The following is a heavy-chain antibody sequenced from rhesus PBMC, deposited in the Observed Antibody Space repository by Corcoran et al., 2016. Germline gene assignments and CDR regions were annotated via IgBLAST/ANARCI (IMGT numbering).Heavy chain of an antibody. Sequence: ELHLLAFGGALPQPGGLLILSCPSSVFIFCVNGLHWARLAWWMETIKRSGETEYKNRSRKGRFTVSRDKAKNSLALKMSSVRAEDAAVYYCARDPGGGSNKNRFDDWGQGVLVTVSS. V-gene: IGHV3-183*02. J-gene: IGHJ5-1*01. CDR2: IKRSGETE. CDR3: ARDPGGGSNKNRFDD. CDR1: VFIFCVNG. D-gene: IGHD6-37*01.